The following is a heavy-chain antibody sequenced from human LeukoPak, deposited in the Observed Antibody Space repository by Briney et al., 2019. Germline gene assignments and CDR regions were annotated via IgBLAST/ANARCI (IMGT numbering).Heavy chain of an antibody. CDR1: GFTFSSYS. J-gene: IGHJ3*02. CDR3: ARDGYYDSSQTDAFDI. Sequence: KTGGSLRLSCAASGFTFSSYSMNWVRQAPGKGLEWVSSISSSSYIYYADSVKGRFTISRDNAKNSLYLQMNSLRAEDTAVYYCARDGYYDSSQTDAFDIWGQGTMVTVSS. V-gene: IGHV3-21*01. CDR2: ISSSSYI. D-gene: IGHD3-22*01.